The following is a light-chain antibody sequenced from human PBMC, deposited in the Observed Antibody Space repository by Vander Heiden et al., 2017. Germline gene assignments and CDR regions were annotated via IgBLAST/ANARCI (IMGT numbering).Light chain of an antibody. Sequence: SYALTQPLSVSVALGQTARITCGGTNIGSKNVHWYQQKPGQAPVLVIYRDSNRPSGIPERFSGSNSGNTATLTISRAQAGDEADYYCQVWDSSSYVFGTGTKVTVL. CDR1: NIGSKN. CDR3: QVWDSSSYV. V-gene: IGLV3-9*01. CDR2: RDS. J-gene: IGLJ1*01.